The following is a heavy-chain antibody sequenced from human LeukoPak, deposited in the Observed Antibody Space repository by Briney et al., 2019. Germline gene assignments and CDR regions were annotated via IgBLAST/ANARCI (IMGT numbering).Heavy chain of an antibody. Sequence: ASVKVSCKASGGTFSSYAISWVRQAPGQGLEWMGRIIPILGIANYVQKFQGRVTINADKYTSTAYMELSRLRSEDTAVYYCARGPIAAPVLNWFDPWGQGTLVTVSS. CDR1: GGTFSSYA. CDR3: ARGPIAAPVLNWFDP. V-gene: IGHV1-69*04. D-gene: IGHD6-13*01. J-gene: IGHJ5*02. CDR2: IIPILGIA.